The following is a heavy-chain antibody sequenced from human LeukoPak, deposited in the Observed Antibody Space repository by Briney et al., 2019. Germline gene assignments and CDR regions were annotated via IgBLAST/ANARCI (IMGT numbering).Heavy chain of an antibody. CDR2: ISSSSSYI. D-gene: IGHD3-10*01. CDR3: ARDISEGSGSYYNGPQPFDY. J-gene: IGHJ4*02. V-gene: IGHV3-21*01. CDR1: GFTFSSYS. Sequence: GGSLRLSCAASGFTFSSYSMNWVRQAPGKGLEWVSSISSSSSYIYYADSVKGRFTVSRDNAKNSLYLQMNSLRAEDTAVYYCARDISEGSGSYYNGPQPFDYWGQGTLVTVSS.